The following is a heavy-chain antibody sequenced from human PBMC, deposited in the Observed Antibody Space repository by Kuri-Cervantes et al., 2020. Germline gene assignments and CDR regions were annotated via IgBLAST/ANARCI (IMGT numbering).Heavy chain of an antibody. J-gene: IGHJ4*02. CDR2: ISYDGSNK. CDR1: GFTFSSYA. D-gene: IGHD1-14*01. Sequence: LSLTCAASGFTFSSYAMHWVRQAPGKGLEWVAVISYDGSNKYYADSVKGRFTISRDNSKNTLYLQMNSLRAEDTALYYCAKGLNIPGPPEFDYWGQGTLVTVSS. V-gene: IGHV3-30-3*01. CDR3: AKGLNIPGPPEFDY.